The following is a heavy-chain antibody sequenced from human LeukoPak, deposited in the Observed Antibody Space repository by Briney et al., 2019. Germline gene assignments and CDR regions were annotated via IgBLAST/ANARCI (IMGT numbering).Heavy chain of an antibody. CDR1: GYTFTGYY. CDR2: INPNSGGT. V-gene: IGHV1-2*02. Sequence: ASVKVSCKASGYTFTGYYMHWVRQAPGQGLEWMGWINPNSGGTNYAQKFQGRVTMTRDTSISTAYMELSRLRSDDTAVYYCARDRDYWVYYYYYMDVWGKGTTVTISS. D-gene: IGHD4-17*01. J-gene: IGHJ6*03. CDR3: ARDRDYWVYYYYYMDV.